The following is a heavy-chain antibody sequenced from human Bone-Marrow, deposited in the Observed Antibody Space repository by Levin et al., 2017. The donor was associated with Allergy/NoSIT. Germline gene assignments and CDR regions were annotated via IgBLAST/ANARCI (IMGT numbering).Heavy chain of an antibody. V-gene: IGHV5-51*01. D-gene: IGHD2/OR15-2a*01. CDR2: IFPGDSQT. CDR3: ARFNGATFPINLFDP. J-gene: IGHJ5*02. CDR1: GYTFAGYW. Sequence: GESLKISCKGSGYTFAGYWIGWVRQMPGEGLEWMGLIFPGDSQTRYSPSFQGQVTMSADKSIDTAYLQWSSLKTSDTAMYYCARFNGATFPINLFDPWGQGTLVTVSS.